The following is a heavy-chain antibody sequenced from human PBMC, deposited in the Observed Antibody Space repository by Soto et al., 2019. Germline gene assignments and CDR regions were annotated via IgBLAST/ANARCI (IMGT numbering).Heavy chain of an antibody. CDR3: AHVAGDVSLRDEPATATYWYFDL. D-gene: IGHD6-19*01. V-gene: IGHV2-5*02. Sequence: QITLKESGPTLVKPTQTLTLTCTFSGFSLSTSGVGVGWIRQPPGKALEWLALIYWDDDKRYSPSLKSRLTITKDTSKNQVVLTMTNMDPVDTATYYCAHVAGDVSLRDEPATATYWYFDLWGRGTLVTVSS. J-gene: IGHJ2*01. CDR1: GFSLSTSGVG. CDR2: IYWDDDK.